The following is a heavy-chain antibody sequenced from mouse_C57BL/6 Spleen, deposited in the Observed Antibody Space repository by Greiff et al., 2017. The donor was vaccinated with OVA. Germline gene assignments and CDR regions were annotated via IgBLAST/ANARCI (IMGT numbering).Heavy chain of an antibody. J-gene: IGHJ4*01. CDR2: INPNNGGT. CDR3: ARRGLLNPYYAMDY. Sequence: EVQLQQSGPELVKPGASVKIPCKASGYTFTDYNMDWVKQSHGKSLEWIGDINPNNGGTIYNQKFKGKATLTVDKSSSTAYMELRSLTSEDTAVYYCARRGLLNPYYAMDYWGQGTSVTVSS. CDR1: GYTFTDYN. D-gene: IGHD1-3*01. V-gene: IGHV1-18*01.